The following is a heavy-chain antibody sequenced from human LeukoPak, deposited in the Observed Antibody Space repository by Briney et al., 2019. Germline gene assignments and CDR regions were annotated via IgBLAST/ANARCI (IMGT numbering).Heavy chain of an antibody. V-gene: IGHV3-23*01. CDR3: AKDLFLFFGDT. D-gene: IGHD3-10*01. CDR2: IVSDGFKS. Sequence: GCSLPLSCPASVFTFTSYPMHWVRQAPGKGVEGVATIVSDGFKSYYADSVKDRFAISRDNSQQTIYLQMNSLRAEDTAVYYCAKDLFLFFGDTRGQGTLVTVSS. J-gene: IGHJ5*02. CDR1: VFTFTSYP.